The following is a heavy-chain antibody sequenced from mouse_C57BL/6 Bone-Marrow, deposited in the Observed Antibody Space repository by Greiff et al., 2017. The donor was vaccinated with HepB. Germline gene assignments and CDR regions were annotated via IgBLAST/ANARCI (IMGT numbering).Heavy chain of an antibody. CDR2: ISDGGSYT. Sequence: EVKLVESGGGLVKPGGSLKLSCAASGFTFSSYAMSWVRQTPEKRLEWVATISDGGSYTYYPDNVKGRFTISRDNAKNTLYLQMSHLKSEDTAMYYCARDDGNYVRFAYWGQGTLVTVSA. J-gene: IGHJ3*01. CDR3: ARDDGNYVRFAY. D-gene: IGHD2-1*01. CDR1: GFTFSSYA. V-gene: IGHV5-4*01.